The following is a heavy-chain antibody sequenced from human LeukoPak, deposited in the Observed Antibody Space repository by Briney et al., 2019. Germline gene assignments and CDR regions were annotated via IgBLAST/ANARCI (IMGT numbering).Heavy chain of an antibody. CDR2: INPNSGGT. D-gene: IGHD5-18*01. J-gene: IGHJ4*02. Sequence: ASVKVSCKASGYTFTGYYMHWVRQAPGQGLEWMGRINPNSGGTNYAQKFQGRATMTRDTSTSTAYMELSRLRSDDTAVYYCARDPLYSYGFDYWGQGTLVTVSS. CDR3: ARDPLYSYGFDY. V-gene: IGHV1-2*06. CDR1: GYTFTGYY.